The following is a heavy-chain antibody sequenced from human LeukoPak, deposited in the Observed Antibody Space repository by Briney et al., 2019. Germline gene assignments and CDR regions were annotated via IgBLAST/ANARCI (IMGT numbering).Heavy chain of an antibody. CDR3: ARGDGSGSYYYYYYGMDV. CDR2: IYYRGST. Sequence: SETLSLTCTVSGGSISSYYWSWIRQPPGKGLEWIGYIYYRGSTNYNPSLKSRVTISVDTSKNQFSLKLSSVTAADTAVYYCARGDGSGSYYYYYYGMDVWGQGTTVTVSS. CDR1: GGSISSYY. J-gene: IGHJ6*02. D-gene: IGHD3-10*01. V-gene: IGHV4-59*01.